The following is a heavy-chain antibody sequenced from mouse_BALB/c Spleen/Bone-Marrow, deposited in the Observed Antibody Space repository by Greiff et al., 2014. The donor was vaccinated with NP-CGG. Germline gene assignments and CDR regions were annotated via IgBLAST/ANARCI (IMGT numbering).Heavy chain of an antibody. V-gene: IGHV3-2*02. CDR2: ISYSGST. Sequence: EVQLQQSGPGPVKPSQSLSLTCTVTGYSITSDYAWNWIRQFPGNKLEWMGYISYSGSTSYNPSLKSRISITRDTSKNQFFLQLNSVTTEDTATYYCARDRGMDYWGQGTSVTVSS. CDR1: GYSITSDYA. CDR3: ARDRGMDY. J-gene: IGHJ4*01.